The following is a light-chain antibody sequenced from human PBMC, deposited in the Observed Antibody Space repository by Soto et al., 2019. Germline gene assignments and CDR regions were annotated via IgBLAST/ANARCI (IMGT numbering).Light chain of an antibody. CDR2: KAS. Sequence: QMTQSPASLSASVGDRVTITCRASQSISSWLAWYQQKPGKAPKLLIYKASSLESGVPSRFSGSGSGTEFTLTISSLEPEDFAVFYCQQRSVWPWTFGQGTKVDIK. J-gene: IGKJ1*01. CDR1: QSISSW. V-gene: IGKV1-5*03. CDR3: QQRSVWPWT.